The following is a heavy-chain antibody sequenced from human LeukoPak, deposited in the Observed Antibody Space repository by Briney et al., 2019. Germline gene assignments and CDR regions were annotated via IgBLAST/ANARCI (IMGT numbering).Heavy chain of an antibody. D-gene: IGHD3-22*01. V-gene: IGHV1-69*04. J-gene: IGHJ4*02. CDR1: GGTFSSYA. Sequence: ASVKVSCKASGGTFSSYAISWVRQAPGQGLEWMGRIIPNLGATNRAQNFQDRVTLTADKSTNTAYMELTSLTSDDTAVYYCATTNDGGGYQWGDFFDFWGQGTLVTVSS. CDR2: IIPNLGAT. CDR3: ATTNDGGGYQWGDFFDF.